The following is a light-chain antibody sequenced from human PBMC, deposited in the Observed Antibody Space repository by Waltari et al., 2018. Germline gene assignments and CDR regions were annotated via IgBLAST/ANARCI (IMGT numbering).Light chain of an antibody. V-gene: IGKV3-15*01. Sequence: EIVMTQSPGNLSVSPGERATLSCRASQSVSSNLAWYQQKPGQAPRLLIYGASTRATGIPARFSGSGSGTEFTLTISSMQSEDFAVYYCQQYNNWPYTFGPGTKLEIK. CDR2: GAS. CDR3: QQYNNWPYT. CDR1: QSVSSN. J-gene: IGKJ2*01.